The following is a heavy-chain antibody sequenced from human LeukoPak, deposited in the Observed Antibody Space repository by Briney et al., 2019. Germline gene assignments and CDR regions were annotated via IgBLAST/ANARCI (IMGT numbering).Heavy chain of an antibody. V-gene: IGHV1-18*01. CDR2: ISAYNGNT. CDR1: GYTFTSYG. J-gene: IGHJ4*02. D-gene: IGHD6-19*01. Sequence: ASVKVSCKASGYTFTSYGISWVRQAPGQGLEWMGWISAYNGNTNYAQKLQGRVTMTTDTSTSTAYMELRSLRSDDTAVYYCARGRSPYSSGWYGRNFDYWGQGTLVTVSS. CDR3: ARGRSPYSSGWYGRNFDY.